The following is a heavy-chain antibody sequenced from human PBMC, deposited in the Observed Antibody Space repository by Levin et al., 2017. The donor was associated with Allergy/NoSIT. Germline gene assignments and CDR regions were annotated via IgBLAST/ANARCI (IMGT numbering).Heavy chain of an antibody. Sequence: GGSLRLSCAASGFTFSSYAMHWVRQAPGKGLEWVAVISYDGSNKYYADSVKGRFTISRDNSKNTLYLQMNSLRAEDTAVYYCARDLSYGDYDEDGAFDIWGQVTMVTVSS. CDR1: GFTFSSYA. CDR3: ARDLSYGDYDEDGAFDI. CDR2: ISYDGSNK. D-gene: IGHD4-17*01. V-gene: IGHV3-30-3*01. J-gene: IGHJ3*02.